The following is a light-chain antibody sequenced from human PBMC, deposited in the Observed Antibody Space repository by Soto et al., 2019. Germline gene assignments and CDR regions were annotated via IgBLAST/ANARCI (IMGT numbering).Light chain of an antibody. CDR2: DTS. V-gene: IGKV3-20*01. J-gene: IGKJ1*01. CDR1: QSVSNSY. CDR3: QQYDSPWT. Sequence: EIVLTQSPGTLSLSPGERATLSCRASQSVSNSYLAWYQQKPGQAPRLVISDTSDRATGIPDRFSGSGSGTDFTLTISRREPEDFAVYYCQQYDSPWTFGQGTKVEIK.